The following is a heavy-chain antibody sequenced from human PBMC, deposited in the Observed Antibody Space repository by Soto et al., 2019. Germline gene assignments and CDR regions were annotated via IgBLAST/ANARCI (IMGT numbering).Heavy chain of an antibody. J-gene: IGHJ6*02. CDR1: GFSLSTSGVG. V-gene: IGHV2-5*01. CDR2: IYWNDDK. CDR3: AHSLVKRGYYYYGMDV. D-gene: IGHD2-8*02. Sequence: SGPTLVNPTQTLTLTCTFSGFSLSTSGVGVGWIRQPPGKALEWLALIYWNDDKRYSPSLKSRLTITKDTSKNQVVLTMANMDPVDTATYYCAHSLVKRGYYYYGMDVWGQGTAVTVSS.